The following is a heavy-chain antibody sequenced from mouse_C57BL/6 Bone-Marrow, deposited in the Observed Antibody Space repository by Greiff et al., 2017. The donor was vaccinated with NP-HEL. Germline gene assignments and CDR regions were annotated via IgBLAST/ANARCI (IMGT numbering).Heavy chain of an antibody. CDR2: IDPSDSYT. CDR3: ARDGAYYYGSSPYWYFDV. D-gene: IGHD1-1*01. J-gene: IGHJ1*03. Sequence: VQLQQPGAELVMPGASVKLSCKASGYTFTSYWMHWVKQRPGQGLEWIGEIDPSDSYTNYIQKFKGKSTLTVDKSSITAYMQLSSLTSEDSAVYYCARDGAYYYGSSPYWYFDVWGTGTTVTVSS. CDR1: GYTFTSYW. V-gene: IGHV1-69*01.